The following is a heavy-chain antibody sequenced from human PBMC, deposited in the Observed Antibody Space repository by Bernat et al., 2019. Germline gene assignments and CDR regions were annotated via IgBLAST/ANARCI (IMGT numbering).Heavy chain of an antibody. D-gene: IGHD6-25*01. CDR2: VSYDGRNK. V-gene: IGHV3-30*19. Sequence: QVQLVESGGGVVLPGGSLTLSCAASGFTFSSYGMHWVRQAPGKGLEWVAVVSYDGRNKYYADSVQARFIISRDDSENTLYLQMDSLKSEDTAVYYCVRDGAALYYYHGMDVWGRGTTVTVSS. J-gene: IGHJ6*02. CDR3: VRDGAALYYYHGMDV. CDR1: GFTFSSYG.